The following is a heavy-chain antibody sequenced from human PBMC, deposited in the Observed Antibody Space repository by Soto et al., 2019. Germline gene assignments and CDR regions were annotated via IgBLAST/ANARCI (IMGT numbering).Heavy chain of an antibody. CDR3: ARGGIVAVPAALSSYDDYTNYRFDS. CDR2: IIPMFAAT. CDR1: GGSFSDFA. J-gene: IGHJ4*02. D-gene: IGHD2-15*01. Sequence: QVQLAQSGAEVRKPGSSVKVSCRASGGSFSDFAFSWVRQAPGQGLEWMGGIIPMFAATKYAQRFQGRVTIPADASTGAVYLALSSLPSDDSAVYYCARGGIVAVPAALSSYDDYTNYRFDSWGQGTLVSVS. V-gene: IGHV1-69*01.